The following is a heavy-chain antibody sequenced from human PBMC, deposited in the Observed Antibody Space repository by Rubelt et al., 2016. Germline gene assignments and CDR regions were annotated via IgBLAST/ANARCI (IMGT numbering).Heavy chain of an antibody. J-gene: IGHJ4*02. D-gene: IGHD3-3*01. V-gene: IGHV4-34*01. Sequence: QVQLQQWGAGLLKPSETLSLTCAVYGGSFSGYYWSWIRQPPGKGLEWIGEINHSGSTNYNPSLKSRGTISVDTSKNQFSLKLSSVTAADTAVYYCARGNKLRSASDYWGQGTLVTVSS. CDR2: INHSGST. CDR3: ARGNKLRSASDY. CDR1: GGSFSGYY.